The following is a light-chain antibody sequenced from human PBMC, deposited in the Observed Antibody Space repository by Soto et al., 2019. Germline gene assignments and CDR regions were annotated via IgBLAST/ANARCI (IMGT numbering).Light chain of an antibody. J-gene: IGKJ5*01. CDR2: AES. CDR3: PPYENLPT. V-gene: IGKV1-33*01. Sequence: DIQMTQSPSSLSASVGDIITLTCRASQNISRYLNWYQHKPGKPPKLLINAESSLERGVPSRLSGGGSGTDFTFTISRLQPEDIATYYCPPYENLPTVGPGTRLDIK. CDR1: QNISRY.